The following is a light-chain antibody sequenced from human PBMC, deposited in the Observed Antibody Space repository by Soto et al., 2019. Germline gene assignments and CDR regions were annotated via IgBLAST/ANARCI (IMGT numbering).Light chain of an antibody. V-gene: IGKV3-20*01. CDR2: GAS. CDR1: HSISSSY. CDR3: LQSGSLPPFT. J-gene: IGKJ4*01. Sequence: EIVLTQSPGTLSLSPGERATLSCRASHSISSSYLAWYQQKPGQAPRLLIYGASSRATGIPDRFSGSGSGTDFTLTISRLKSAFFAVYHCLQSGSLPPFTFGGGTKVEIK.